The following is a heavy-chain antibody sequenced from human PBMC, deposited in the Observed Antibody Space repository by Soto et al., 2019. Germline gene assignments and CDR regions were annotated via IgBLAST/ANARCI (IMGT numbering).Heavy chain of an antibody. CDR3: AEDPVVAAFGDAFDI. D-gene: IGHD2-15*01. J-gene: IGHJ3*02. Sequence: GGSLRLSCAASGFTFSSSWMAWVRQAPGKGLEWVALINPDGSVASYVGSVRGRFIISRDNAQNSLYLQMNSVSAEDTAVYYCAEDPVVAAFGDAFDIWGQGTMVTVS. CDR1: GFTFSSSW. CDR2: INPDGSVA. V-gene: IGHV3-7*01.